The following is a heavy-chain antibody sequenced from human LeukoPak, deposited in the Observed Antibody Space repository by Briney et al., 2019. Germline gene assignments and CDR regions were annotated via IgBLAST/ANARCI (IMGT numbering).Heavy chain of an antibody. D-gene: IGHD1-7*01. J-gene: IGHJ4*02. CDR1: GFTFSSFA. Sequence: GGSLRLSCAASGFTFSSFAMSWVRQAPGKGLEWVSGISHSGGTTNYADSVKGRFTISRDNSKNTVYLQMDSLRAEDTAVYYCAKEQRDWNYGVFDYWGQGTLVTVSS. V-gene: IGHV3-23*01. CDR3: AKEQRDWNYGVFDY. CDR2: ISHSGGTT.